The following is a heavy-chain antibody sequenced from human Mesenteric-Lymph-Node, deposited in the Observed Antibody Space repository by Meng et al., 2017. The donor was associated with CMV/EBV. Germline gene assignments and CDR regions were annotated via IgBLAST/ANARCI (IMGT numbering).Heavy chain of an antibody. CDR3: VRGDCRSTDCEGNWNPRGDY. J-gene: IGHJ4*02. CDR1: GFTLSSYSSYN. D-gene: IGHD1-20*01. CDR2: IGRGSSHT. Sequence: GESLKISCAASGFTLSSYSSYNMNWVRQAPGKGVEWVASIGRGSSHTYHADSVKGRFTISRDNAKNSLYLQMNSLRAEDTALYYCVRGDCRSTDCEGNWNPRGDYWGQGTMVTVSS. V-gene: IGHV3-21*01.